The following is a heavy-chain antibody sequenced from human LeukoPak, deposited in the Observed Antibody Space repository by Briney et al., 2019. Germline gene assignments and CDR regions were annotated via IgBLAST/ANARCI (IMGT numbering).Heavy chain of an antibody. J-gene: IGHJ4*02. Sequence: GGSLRLSCAASGFIFNKAWMTWLRQAPGKGQEWVGRIKSNIDGGTADYAAPVKGRFTVSRDDSRNILYLQMNSLKIEDTAVYYCATDWLDYWGQGILVTVSS. CDR1: GFIFNKAW. CDR2: IKSNIDGGTA. D-gene: IGHD3-22*01. V-gene: IGHV3-15*01. CDR3: ATDWLDY.